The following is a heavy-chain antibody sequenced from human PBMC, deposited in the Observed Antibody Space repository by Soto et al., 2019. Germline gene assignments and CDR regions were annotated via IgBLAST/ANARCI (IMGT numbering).Heavy chain of an antibody. V-gene: IGHV4-59*01. CDR2: IFHSGTT. CDR1: GASISSSY. J-gene: IGHJ4*02. CDR3: ARGNGDSDY. Sequence: PSETLSLTCTVSGASISSSYWSWIRQSPGKGLEWIGYIFHSGTTNYNPSLKSRVTISVDTSKNQFSLNLSSLTTADTAVYFCARGNGDSDYWGQGTLVTVSS. D-gene: IGHD4-17*01.